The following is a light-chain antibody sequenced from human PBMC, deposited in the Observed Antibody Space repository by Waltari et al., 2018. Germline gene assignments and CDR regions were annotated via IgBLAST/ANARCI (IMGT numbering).Light chain of an antibody. CDR2: VDS. Sequence: SYVLTQPPSVSVAPGQTARITCGGDNIGSKGVHWYQQKPGQAPVLVVYVDSDRPSGIPERFSGSNSGNTATLTISRVEAGDEADYICQVWDLNSDHVFGSGTMLTVL. V-gene: IGLV3-21*02. CDR3: QVWDLNSDHV. J-gene: IGLJ1*01. CDR1: NIGSKG.